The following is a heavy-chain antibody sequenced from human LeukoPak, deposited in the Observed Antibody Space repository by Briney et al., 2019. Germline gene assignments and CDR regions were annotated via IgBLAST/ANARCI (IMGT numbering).Heavy chain of an antibody. J-gene: IGHJ4*02. Sequence: PSETLSLTCTVSGGSISSYYWSWIRQPAGKGLEWIGRIYTSGSTNYNPSLKSRVTMSVDTSKNQFSLKLSSVTAADTAVYYCARATAMVTEEFFDYWGQGTLVTVSS. CDR2: IYTSGST. CDR3: ARATAMVTEEFFDY. CDR1: GGSISSYY. V-gene: IGHV4-4*07. D-gene: IGHD5-18*01.